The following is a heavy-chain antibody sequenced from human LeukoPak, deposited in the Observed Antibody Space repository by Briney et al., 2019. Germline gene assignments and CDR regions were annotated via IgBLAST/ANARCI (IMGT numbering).Heavy chain of an antibody. J-gene: IGHJ4*02. CDR3: ARVGKNGWDFDH. CDR1: GFTFSAYW. V-gene: IGHV3-7*01. CDR2: IIEGGDLK. Sequence: GGSLRLSCAASGFTFSAYWMTWVRQAPGKGLAWVANIIEGGDLKYYVDSVKGRFAISRDNTKNSLYLQMTSLRADDTAVYYCARVGKNGWDFDHWGQGTLVTVSS. D-gene: IGHD6-19*01.